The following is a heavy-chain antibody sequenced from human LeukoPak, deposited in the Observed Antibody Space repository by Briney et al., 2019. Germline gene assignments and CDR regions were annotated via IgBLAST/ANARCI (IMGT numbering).Heavy chain of an antibody. J-gene: IGHJ4*02. CDR3: ARVSSVGSRNYFPRYFDH. CDR2: IYYSGST. CDR1: GGSISSSIYY. D-gene: IGHD3-10*01. Sequence: TPSETLSLTCTVSGGSISSSIYYWGWIRQSPGKGLEWIGSIYYSGSTYYNPSLKSRVTLSVDTSKNQYSLKVTSVTAADTAAYYCARVSSVGSRNYFPRYFDHWGQGTLVTVSS. V-gene: IGHV4-39*07.